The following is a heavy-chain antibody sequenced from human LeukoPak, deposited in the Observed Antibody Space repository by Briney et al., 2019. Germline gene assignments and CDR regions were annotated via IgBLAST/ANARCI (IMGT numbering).Heavy chain of an antibody. V-gene: IGHV3-11*04. CDR3: ARRGILEWLLSRENYYYYMDV. CDR1: GFTFSDYY. J-gene: IGHJ6*03. D-gene: IGHD3-3*01. Sequence: GGSLRLSCAASGFTFSDYYMSWIRQAPGKGLEWVSYISSSGSTIYYADSVKGRFTISRDNAKNSLHLQMNSLRAEDTAVYYCARRGILEWLLSRENYYYYMDVWGKGTTVTVSS. CDR2: ISSSGSTI.